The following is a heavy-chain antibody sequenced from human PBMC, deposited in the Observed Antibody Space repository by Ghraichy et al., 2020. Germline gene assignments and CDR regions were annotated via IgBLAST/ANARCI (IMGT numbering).Heavy chain of an antibody. CDR1: GGSISSSSYY. CDR2: IHYSGIT. Sequence: SETLSLTCTVSGGSISSSSYYWDWIRQPPGKGLEWIGSIHYSGITYYSPSLKSRVTISVDTSKNQFSLRLSSVTAADTAVYYCARRAVTNFDYWGQGTLVTVSS. CDR3: ARRAVTNFDY. V-gene: IGHV4-39*01. J-gene: IGHJ4*02. D-gene: IGHD4-11*01.